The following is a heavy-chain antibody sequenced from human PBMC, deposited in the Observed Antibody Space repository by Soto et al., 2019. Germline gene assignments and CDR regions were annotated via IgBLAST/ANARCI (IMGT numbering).Heavy chain of an antibody. J-gene: IGHJ4*02. CDR3: ARDGVGSTAYFGYFDY. CDR2: ISSDGST. Sequence: PGGSLRLSCAASGFSVSSFYMTWVRQAPGKGLEWVSVISSDGSTNYADSVKGRFTISRDNSKNTLNLKMNSLRAEDTAVYYCARDGVGSTAYFGYFDYWGLGTLVTVSS. D-gene: IGHD1-26*01. CDR1: GFSVSSFY. V-gene: IGHV3-66*01.